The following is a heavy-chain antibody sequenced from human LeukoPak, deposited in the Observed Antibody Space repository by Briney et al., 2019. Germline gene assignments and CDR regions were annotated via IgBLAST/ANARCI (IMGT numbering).Heavy chain of an antibody. CDR3: ARVYVGSSGWFRVNWFDP. J-gene: IGHJ5*02. CDR1: GYTFTSYG. D-gene: IGHD6-19*01. Sequence: GASVKVSCKASGYTFTSYGISWVRQAPGQGLEWMGWISAYNGNTNYAQQLQGRVTMTTDTSTSTAYMELRSLRSDDTAVYYCARVYVGSSGWFRVNWFDPWGQGTLVTVSS. CDR2: ISAYNGNT. V-gene: IGHV1-18*01.